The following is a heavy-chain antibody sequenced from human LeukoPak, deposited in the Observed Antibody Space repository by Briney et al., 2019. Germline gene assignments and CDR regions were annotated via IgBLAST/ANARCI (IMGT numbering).Heavy chain of an antibody. CDR3: ARQAYPWKY. Sequence: GGSLRLSCATSGFTFRDYYMAWIRQAPGKGLEWISYISPSGDTIYYANSVKGRFTVSRDNARNSLYLQMNSLRADDTALYYRARQAYPWKYWGQGTLVTVSS. CDR2: ISPSGDTI. J-gene: IGHJ4*02. CDR1: GFTFRDYY. V-gene: IGHV3-11*01. D-gene: IGHD3-16*01.